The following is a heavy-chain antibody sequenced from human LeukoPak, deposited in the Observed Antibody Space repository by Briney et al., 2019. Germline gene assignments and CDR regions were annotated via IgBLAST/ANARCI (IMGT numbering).Heavy chain of an antibody. D-gene: IGHD2-15*01. CDR2: INHSGST. Sequence: SETLSLTCAVYGGSFSGYYWSWIRQPLGKGLEWIGEINHSGSTNYNPSLKSRVTISVDTSKNQFSLKLSSVTAADTAVYYCARGGITYCSGGSCSYRYYYYGMDVWGKGTTVTVSS. CDR1: GGSFSGYY. CDR3: ARGGITYCSGGSCSYRYYYYGMDV. J-gene: IGHJ6*04. V-gene: IGHV4-34*01.